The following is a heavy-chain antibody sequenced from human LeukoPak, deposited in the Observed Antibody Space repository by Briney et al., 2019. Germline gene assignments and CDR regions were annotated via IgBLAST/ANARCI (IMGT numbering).Heavy chain of an antibody. Sequence: SETLSLTCTVSGGSISSGGYYWSWIRQHPGKGLEWIGYIYYSGSTYYNPPLKSRVTISVDTSKNQFSLKLSSVTAADTAVYYCARTRSNWNLYDAFDIWGQGTMVTVSS. J-gene: IGHJ3*02. CDR3: ARTRSNWNLYDAFDI. V-gene: IGHV4-31*03. D-gene: IGHD1-20*01. CDR2: IYYSGST. CDR1: GGSISSGGYY.